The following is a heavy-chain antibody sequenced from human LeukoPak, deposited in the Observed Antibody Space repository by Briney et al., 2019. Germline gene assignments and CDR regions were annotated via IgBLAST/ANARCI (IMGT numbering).Heavy chain of an antibody. CDR2: ISSSSSYI. Sequence: PGGSLRLSCAASGFTFSSYSMNWVRQAPGKGLEWASSISSSSSYIYYADSVKGRFTISRDNAKNSLYLQMNSLRAEDTAVYYCARDSPGEFYSNYVYYYYYMDVWGKGTTVTVSS. J-gene: IGHJ6*03. D-gene: IGHD4-11*01. V-gene: IGHV3-21*01. CDR3: ARDSPGEFYSNYVYYYYYMDV. CDR1: GFTFSSYS.